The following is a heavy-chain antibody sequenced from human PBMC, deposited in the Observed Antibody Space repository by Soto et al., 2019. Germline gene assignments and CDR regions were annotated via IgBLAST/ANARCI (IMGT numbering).Heavy chain of an antibody. CDR1: GFPFTNYY. V-gene: IGHV1-46*01. CDR3: ARGRRGVI. J-gene: IGHJ4*02. Sequence: QVQFVQSGAELKRPGASVTISCTASGFPFTNYYMIWVRQAPGQGLEWMGKINPSGGATTSAQNFQGRLTVTSDTSSSTVHMEIIGLTSDDTAVYYCARGRRGVIWGQGTPVTVSS. CDR2: INPSGGAT.